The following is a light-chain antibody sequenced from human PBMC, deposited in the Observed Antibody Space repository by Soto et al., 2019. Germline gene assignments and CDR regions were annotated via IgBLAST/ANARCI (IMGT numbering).Light chain of an antibody. Sequence: IVLAQSPATLSLSPGDRPTLSCRASQSVISYLAWYQQKPGQAPRLLIYDASNTSPGIPARLSGGGSGTDFTLPIRSLEPEDFALYDCQRYGTSITFGQGTRLEI. CDR3: QRYGTSIT. CDR1: QSVISY. CDR2: DAS. J-gene: IGKJ5*01. V-gene: IGKV3-11*01.